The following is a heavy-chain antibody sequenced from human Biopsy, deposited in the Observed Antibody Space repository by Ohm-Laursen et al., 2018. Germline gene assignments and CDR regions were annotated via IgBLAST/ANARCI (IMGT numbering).Heavy chain of an antibody. D-gene: IGHD4-17*01. CDR1: GFTFSTYA. CDR2: ITSSGAST. J-gene: IGHJ4*02. CDR3: ALAAAQTVTHFDY. V-gene: IGHV3-23*01. Sequence: SLRLSCAASGFTFSTYAMSWVRQAPGKGLEWVSSITSSGASTDFADSVKGRFTISRDNSKNTLYLQMNSLRAGDTAVYYCALAAAQTVTHFDYWGQGTLVTVSS.